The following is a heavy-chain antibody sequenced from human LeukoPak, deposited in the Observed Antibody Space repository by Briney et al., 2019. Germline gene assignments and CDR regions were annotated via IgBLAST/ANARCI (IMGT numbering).Heavy chain of an antibody. CDR1: GFTFSSYS. V-gene: IGHV3-21*01. J-gene: IGHJ4*02. D-gene: IGHD6-19*01. CDR3: AREYSSGWHDY. Sequence: GGSLTLSCAASGFTFSSYSMNWVRQAPGKGLEWVSSISSSSSYIYYADSVKGRFTISRDNAKNSLYLQMNSLRAEDTAVYYCAREYSSGWHDYWGQGTLVTVSS. CDR2: ISSSSSYI.